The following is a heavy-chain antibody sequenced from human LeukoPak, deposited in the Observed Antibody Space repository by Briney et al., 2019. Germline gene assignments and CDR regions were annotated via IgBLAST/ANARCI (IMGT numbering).Heavy chain of an antibody. CDR2: ISGSGGST. CDR3: ARGRYYYDSSGYY. D-gene: IGHD3-22*01. CDR1: GFTFSSYA. Sequence: GGSLRLSCAASGFTFSSYAMSWVRQAPGKGLEWVSAISGSGGSTYYADSVKGRFTISRDNAKNSLYLQMNSLRAEDTAVYYCARGRYYYDSSGYYWGQGTLVTVSS. V-gene: IGHV3-23*01. J-gene: IGHJ4*02.